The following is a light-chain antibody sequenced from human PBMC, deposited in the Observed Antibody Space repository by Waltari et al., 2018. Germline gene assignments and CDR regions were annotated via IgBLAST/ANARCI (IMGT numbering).Light chain of an antibody. CDR1: QGLGTW. Sequence: DIQMTQSPSLVSASVGDRVTITCRASQGLGTWLAWYQQKPGKAPKVLIYGASTLLTGVPSRFSGSGSGTEFTLTITGLQPEDFATYFCQQGNSFPPTFGQGTRVEV. CDR3: QQGNSFPPT. J-gene: IGKJ1*01. V-gene: IGKV1-12*01. CDR2: GAS.